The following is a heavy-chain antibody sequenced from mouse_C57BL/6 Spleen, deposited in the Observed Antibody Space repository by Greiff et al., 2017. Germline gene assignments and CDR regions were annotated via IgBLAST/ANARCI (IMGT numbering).Heavy chain of an antibody. V-gene: IGHV5-9-1*02. CDR2: ISSGGDYI. CDR3: TSLTGTSFFFAY. CDR1: GFTFSSYA. D-gene: IGHD4-1*01. J-gene: IGHJ3*01. Sequence: DVMLVESGEGLVKPGGSLKLSCAASGFTFSSYAMSWVRQTPEKRLEWVAYISSGGDYIYYADTVKGRFTISRDNARNTLYLQMSSLKSEDTAMXYCTSLTGTSFFFAYWGQGTLVTVSA.